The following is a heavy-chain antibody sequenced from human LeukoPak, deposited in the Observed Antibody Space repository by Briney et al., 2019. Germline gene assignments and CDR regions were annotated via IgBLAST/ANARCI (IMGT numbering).Heavy chain of an antibody. V-gene: IGHV1-18*01. CDR1: GYTFTSYG. CDR2: ISAYNGNT. J-gene: IGHJ3*02. Sequence: ASVKVSCKASGYTFTSYGISWVRQAPGQGLEWMGWISAYNGNTNYAQKLQGRVTMTTDTSTSTAYMELRSLRSDDTAVYYCARDRSSATAPDAFGIWGQGTMVTVSS. D-gene: IGHD6-19*01. CDR3: ARDRSSATAPDAFGI.